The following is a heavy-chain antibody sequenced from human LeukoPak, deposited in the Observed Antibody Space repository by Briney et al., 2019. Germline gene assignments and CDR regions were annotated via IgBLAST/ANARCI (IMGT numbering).Heavy chain of an antibody. CDR3: ARDLLWFGEFGYYYYMDV. CDR1: GFTLSSYS. D-gene: IGHD3-10*01. J-gene: IGHJ6*03. CDR2: ISSSSSTI. Sequence: GGSLRLSCAASGFTLSSYSMNWVRQAPGKGLEWVSYISSSSSTIYYADSVKGRFTISRDNAKNSLYLQMNSLRAEDTALYYCARDLLWFGEFGYYYYMDVWGKGTTVTVSS. V-gene: IGHV3-48*01.